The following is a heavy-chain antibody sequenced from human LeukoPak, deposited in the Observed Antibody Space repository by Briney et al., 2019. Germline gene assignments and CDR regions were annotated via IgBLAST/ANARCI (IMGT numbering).Heavy chain of an antibody. CDR1: GGSISSYF. Sequence: SETLSLTCTVSGGSISSYFWSWVRQPPGKGLEWIGYIYYSGSTNYNPSLKSRVTISLDTSKNQFSLKLASVTTADTAVYYCARADSSGWLALFDYWGQGTLVTVSS. CDR3: ARADSSGWLALFDY. J-gene: IGHJ4*02. CDR2: IYYSGST. V-gene: IGHV4-59*01. D-gene: IGHD6-19*01.